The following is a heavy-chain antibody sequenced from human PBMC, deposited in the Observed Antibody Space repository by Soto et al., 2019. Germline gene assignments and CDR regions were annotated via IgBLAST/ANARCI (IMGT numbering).Heavy chain of an antibody. CDR3: ARASRGARLVTFDY. CDR2: IIPIFGTA. J-gene: IGHJ4*02. V-gene: IGHV1-69*06. CDR1: GGTFSSYA. Sequence: AVKVSCKASGGTFSSYAISWVRQAPGQGLEWMGGIIPIFGTANYAQKFQGRVTITADKSTSTAYMELSSLRSEDTAVYYCARASRGARLVTFDYWGQGTLVTVSS. D-gene: IGHD1-26*01.